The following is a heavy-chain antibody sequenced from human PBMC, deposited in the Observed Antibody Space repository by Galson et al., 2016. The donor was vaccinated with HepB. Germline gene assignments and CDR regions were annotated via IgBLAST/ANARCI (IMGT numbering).Heavy chain of an antibody. CDR2: TSGSGYNT. D-gene: IGHD4-11*01. CDR1: GFTFNRNA. Sequence: LRLSCAASGFTFNRNAMSWVRQAPGKGLEWVSTTSGSGYNTYYADSVQGRFTISRDNAKNSMYLQMNSLRVEDTAVYYCARDRSNYAGPYYGLDVWGEGTTVTVSS. V-gene: IGHV3-23*01. J-gene: IGHJ6*04. CDR3: ARDRSNYAGPYYGLDV.